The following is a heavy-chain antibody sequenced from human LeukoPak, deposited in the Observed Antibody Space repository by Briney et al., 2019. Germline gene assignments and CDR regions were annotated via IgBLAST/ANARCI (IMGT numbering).Heavy chain of an antibody. J-gene: IGHJ4*02. V-gene: IGHV3-7*01. D-gene: IGHD2-15*01. Sequence: PGGSLRLSCEASGFIFSSYWMGWVRQVPGKGLEWVANIHPDGGTKNYVDSVKGRFTISRDNAANSLYLQMNSLRAEDTAVYYCASTFPYCSGGTCALGGQGTLVTVSS. CDR3: ASTFPYCSGGTCAL. CDR2: IHPDGGTK. CDR1: GFIFSSYW.